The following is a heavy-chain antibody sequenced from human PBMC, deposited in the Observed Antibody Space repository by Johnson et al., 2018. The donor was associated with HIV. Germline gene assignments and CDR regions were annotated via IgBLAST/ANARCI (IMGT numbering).Heavy chain of an antibody. CDR2: ISYDGSNK. J-gene: IGHJ3*02. D-gene: IGHD2-15*01. CDR3: ARALGYCSGGSCPLDAFDI. Sequence: QVQLVESGGGVVQPGRSLRLACAASGLTFSSNYMSWVRQAPGKGLEWVAVISYDGSNKYYADSVKGRFTISRDNSKNTLYLQMNSLRAEDMAVYYCARALGYCSGGSCPLDAFDIWGQGTMVTVSS. V-gene: IGHV3-30*19. CDR1: GLTFSSNY.